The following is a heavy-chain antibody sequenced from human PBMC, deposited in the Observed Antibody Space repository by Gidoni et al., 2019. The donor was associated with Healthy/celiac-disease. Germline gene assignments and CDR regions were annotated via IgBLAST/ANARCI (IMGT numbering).Heavy chain of an antibody. V-gene: IGHV4-34*01. CDR3: ARGPLKALGYYGMDV. CDR2: INHSGST. Sequence: QVQLQQWGAGLLKPSETLSLTCAVYGGSFSGYYWSWIRQPPGKGLEWIGEINHSGSTNYNPSLKSRVTISVDTSKNQFSLKLSSVTAADTAVYYCARGPLKALGYYGMDVWGQGTTVTVSS. J-gene: IGHJ6*02. CDR1: GGSFSGYY.